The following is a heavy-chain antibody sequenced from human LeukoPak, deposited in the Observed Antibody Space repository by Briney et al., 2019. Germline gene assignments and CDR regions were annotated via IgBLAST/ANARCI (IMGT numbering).Heavy chain of an antibody. Sequence: GGSLRLSCSASGFSFSTYAINWVRQAPGKGLDYVSSISGNGGSTYYADAVKGRFTISSDNSKNTLYLQMSSLRAEDTSVYYCVRRGYNNNFDYWGQGTLVTVSS. J-gene: IGHJ4*02. CDR2: ISGNGGST. CDR3: VRRGYNNNFDY. CDR1: GFSFSTYA. V-gene: IGHV3-64D*09. D-gene: IGHD5-18*01.